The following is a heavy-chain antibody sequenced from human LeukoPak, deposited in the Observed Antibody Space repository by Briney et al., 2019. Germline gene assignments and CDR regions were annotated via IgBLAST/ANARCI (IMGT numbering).Heavy chain of an antibody. CDR3: AKMGCSSTSCYFDY. V-gene: IGHV3-9*01. J-gene: IGHJ4*02. Sequence: PEGSLRLSCAASGFTFDGYAMHWVRQAPGKGLEWVSGISWNSGSIGYADSVKGRFTISRDNAKNSLYLQMNSLRAEDTALYYCAKMGCSSTSCYFDYWGQGTLVTVSS. D-gene: IGHD2-2*01. CDR1: GFTFDGYA. CDR2: ISWNSGSI.